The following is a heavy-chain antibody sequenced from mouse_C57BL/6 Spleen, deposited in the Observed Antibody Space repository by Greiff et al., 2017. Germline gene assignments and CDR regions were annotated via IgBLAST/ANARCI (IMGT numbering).Heavy chain of an antibody. CDR1: GFTFSSYA. CDR3: ARPTSTMIGGFAY. D-gene: IGHD2-4*01. V-gene: IGHV5-4*03. CDR2: ISDGGSYT. J-gene: IGHJ3*01. Sequence: EVKLVESGGGLVKPGGSLKLSCAASGFTFSSYAMSWVRQTPETRLEWVATISDGGSYTYYPDNVKGRFTISRDNAKNNLYLQMSHLKEEDTAMYYCARPTSTMIGGFAYWGQGTLVTVSA.